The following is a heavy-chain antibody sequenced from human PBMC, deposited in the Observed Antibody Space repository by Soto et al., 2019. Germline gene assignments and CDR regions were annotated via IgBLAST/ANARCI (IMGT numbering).Heavy chain of an antibody. CDR2: IKAYSGNT. CDR3: AIADYGDDDY. CDR1: GYTFATST. Sequence: QLQLVQSGPEAKKPGASVKVSCKASGYTFATSTISWLRQAPGQGPEWMGWIKAYSGNTNYAQKLQGRFTMTTDTSTSTAYMELRSLPTDATAIYYCAIADYGDDDYWGQGTLVTVSS. J-gene: IGHJ4*02. V-gene: IGHV1-18*01. D-gene: IGHD4-17*01.